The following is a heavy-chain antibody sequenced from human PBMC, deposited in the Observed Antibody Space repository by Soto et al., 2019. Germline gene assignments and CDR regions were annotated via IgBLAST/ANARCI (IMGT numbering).Heavy chain of an antibody. CDR3: ARYYYDSSGPSFGY. CDR2: ISAYNGNT. CDR1: GYTFTSYG. V-gene: IGHV1-18*04. J-gene: IGHJ4*02. Sequence: ASVKVSCKASGYTFTSYGISWVRQAPGQGLEWMGWISAYNGNTNYAQKLQGRVTMTTDTSTSTAYMELRSLRSDDTAAYYCARYYYDSSGPSFGYWGQGTLVTVSS. D-gene: IGHD3-22*01.